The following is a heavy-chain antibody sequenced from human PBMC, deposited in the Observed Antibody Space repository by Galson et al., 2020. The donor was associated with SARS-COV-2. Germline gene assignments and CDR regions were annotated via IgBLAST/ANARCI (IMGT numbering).Heavy chain of an antibody. D-gene: IGHD2-21*01. Sequence: ASVKVSCKASGYTFISFYIHWVRQAPGQGLEWMGVINPSGDITSYAQKLRGRVTVTRDMSTQTVYMELSSLTAEDTAVYYCAREWGDINSSVFDYWGQGSLVGVAS. V-gene: IGHV1-46*04. CDR1: GYTFISFY. CDR3: AREWGDINSSVFDY. CDR2: INPSGDIT. J-gene: IGHJ4*02.